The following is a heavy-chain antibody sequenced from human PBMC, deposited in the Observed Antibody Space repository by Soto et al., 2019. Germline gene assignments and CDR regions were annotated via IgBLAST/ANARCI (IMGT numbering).Heavy chain of an antibody. CDR3: AHAFGGTSWPNDAFDV. CDR2: IYWDDDT. J-gene: IGHJ3*01. Sequence: QITLKESGPTLVKPTQTLTLTCIFSGFSFSADGVGVGWIRQPPGKALEWLALIYWDDDTRYRPSLKSRLTITKDSSKNQVVLTMTNMDPLDTATYCCAHAFGGTSWPNDAFDVWGQGTVVTVSS. V-gene: IGHV2-5*02. D-gene: IGHD3-16*01. CDR1: GFSFSADGVG.